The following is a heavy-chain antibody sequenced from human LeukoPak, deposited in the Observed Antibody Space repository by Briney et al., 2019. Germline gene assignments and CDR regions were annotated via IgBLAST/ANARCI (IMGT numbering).Heavy chain of an antibody. Sequence: SETLPLTCTVSGGSISSYYWSWIRRPPGKGLEWIGYIDDSGNTNYNPSLKSQVTISVDKSKNQFSLKLSFVTAADTAMYYCARSDYHNSGSHTVFDAFDIWGQGTRVTVSS. CDR2: IDDSGNT. J-gene: IGHJ3*02. D-gene: IGHD3-10*01. V-gene: IGHV4-59*01. CDR1: GGSISSYY. CDR3: ARSDYHNSGSHTVFDAFDI.